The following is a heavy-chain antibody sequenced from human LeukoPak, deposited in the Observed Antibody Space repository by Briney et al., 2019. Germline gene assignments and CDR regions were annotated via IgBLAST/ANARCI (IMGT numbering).Heavy chain of an antibody. J-gene: IGHJ3*02. V-gene: IGHV4-39*07. CDR3: ARDLIFGVVPYNAFDI. CDR1: GGSISSSSYY. Sequence: PSETLSLTCTVSGGSISSSSYYWGWIRQPPGKGLEWIGSIYYSGSTYYNPSLKSRVTISVDTSKNQFSLKLSSVTAADTAVYYCARDLIFGVVPYNAFDIWGQGTMVTVSS. D-gene: IGHD3-3*01. CDR2: IYYSGST.